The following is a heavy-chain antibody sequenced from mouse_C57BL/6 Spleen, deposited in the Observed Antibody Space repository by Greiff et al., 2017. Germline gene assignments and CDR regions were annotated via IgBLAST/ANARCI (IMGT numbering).Heavy chain of an antibody. Sequence: QVQLQQPGAELVQPGASVKMSCKASGYTFTSYWITWVKQRPGQGLAWIGDIYPGSGSTNYNEKFKSKATLTVDTSSSTAYMQLSSLTSEDSAVYYCSRATSSVFDYWGQGTTLTVSS. CDR1: GYTFTSYW. CDR2: IYPGSGST. V-gene: IGHV1-55*01. CDR3: SRATSSVFDY. J-gene: IGHJ2*01.